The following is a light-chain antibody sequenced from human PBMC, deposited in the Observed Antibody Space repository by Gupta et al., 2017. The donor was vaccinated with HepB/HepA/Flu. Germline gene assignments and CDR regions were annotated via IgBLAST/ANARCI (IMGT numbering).Light chain of an antibody. CDR2: AAS. CDR1: QSISSY. Sequence: DIHMTHSTSSLSASVGDRVTITCRASQSISSYLNWYQQKPGKAPKLLIYAASSLQSGVPSRFSGSGSGTDFTLTISSLQPEDFATYYCQQSYSTPCRFGQGTKLEIK. J-gene: IGKJ2*04. V-gene: IGKV1-39*01. CDR3: QQSYSTPCR.